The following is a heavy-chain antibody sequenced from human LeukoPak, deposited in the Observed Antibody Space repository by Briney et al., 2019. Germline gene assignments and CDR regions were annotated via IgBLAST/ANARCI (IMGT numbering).Heavy chain of an antibody. CDR2: FYYSGST. V-gene: IGHV4-39*01. D-gene: IGHD1-1*01. Sequence: SETLSLTCTVSGGSISSGSYYWGWIRQPPGKGLEWIGSFYYSGSTYYNPSLKGRVTISVDTSKNQFSLKLSSVTAADTTVYYCARLSINWNAFDLWGRGTLVTVSS. J-gene: IGHJ2*01. CDR1: GGSISSGSYY. CDR3: ARLSINWNAFDL.